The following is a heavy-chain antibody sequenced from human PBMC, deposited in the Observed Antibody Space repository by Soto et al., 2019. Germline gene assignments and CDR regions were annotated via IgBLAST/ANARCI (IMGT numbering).Heavy chain of an antibody. Sequence: GASVKVSCKASGYTFTSYAMHWVRQAPGQRLEWMGWINAGNGNTKYSQKFQGRVTITRDTSASTAYMELSSLRSEDTAVYYCARDHDYVWGSYRPFDYWGQGTLVTVSS. V-gene: IGHV1-3*01. CDR3: ARDHDYVWGSYRPFDY. J-gene: IGHJ4*02. D-gene: IGHD3-16*02. CDR2: INAGNGNT. CDR1: GYTFTSYA.